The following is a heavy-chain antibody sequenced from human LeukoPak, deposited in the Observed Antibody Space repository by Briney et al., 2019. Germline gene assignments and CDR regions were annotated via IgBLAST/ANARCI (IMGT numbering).Heavy chain of an antibody. CDR1: GGSISSYY. CDR3: ARIKTQYYYDSSGYYYLFDY. V-gene: IGHV4-59*01. CDR2: IYYSGST. Sequence: SETLSLTCTVSGGSISSYYWSWIRQPPGKGLEWIGYIYYSGSTNYNPSLKSRVTISVDTSKNQFSLKLSSVTAADTAVYYCARIKTQYYYDSSGYYYLFDYWGQGTLVTVSS. J-gene: IGHJ4*02. D-gene: IGHD3-22*01.